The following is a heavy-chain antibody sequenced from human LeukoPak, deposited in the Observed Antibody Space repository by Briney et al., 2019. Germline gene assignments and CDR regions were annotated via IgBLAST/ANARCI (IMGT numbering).Heavy chain of an antibody. CDR2: IYYRGNT. CDR1: GGSISSSIYY. J-gene: IGHJ5*02. Sequence: PSETLSLTCTVSGGSISSSIYYWGWIRQPPGKGLEWIGSIYYRGNTYYNPSLQSRVTISVDTSKNQFSLKLSSVTAADTAVYYCARQTGSSQIVGATTRFDPWGQGTLVTVSS. CDR3: ARQTGSSQIVGATTRFDP. V-gene: IGHV4-39*01. D-gene: IGHD1-26*01.